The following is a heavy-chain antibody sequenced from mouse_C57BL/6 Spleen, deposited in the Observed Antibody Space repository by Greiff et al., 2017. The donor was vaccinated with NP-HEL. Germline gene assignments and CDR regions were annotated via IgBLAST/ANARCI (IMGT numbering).Heavy chain of an antibody. D-gene: IGHD2-3*01. V-gene: IGHV1-53*01. CDR1: GYTFTSYW. CDR2: INPSNGGT. CDR3: ARQGWSYYFDY. J-gene: IGHJ2*01. Sequence: VKLKQPGTELVKPGASVKLSCKASGYTFTSYWMHWVKQRPGQGLEWIGNINPSNGGTNYNEKFKSKATLTVDKSSSTAYMQLSSLTSEDSAVYYCARQGWSYYFDYWGQGTTLTVSS.